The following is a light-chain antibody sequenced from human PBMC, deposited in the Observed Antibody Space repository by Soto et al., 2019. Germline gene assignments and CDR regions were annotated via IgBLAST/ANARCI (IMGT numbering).Light chain of an antibody. CDR3: QQYDNWFWT. CDR1: QSISSW. Sequence: DIHMTQSPSTLSASVGDRVTITCRASQSISSWLAWYQQKPGKVPRLLIADASSLESGVPSRFSGSGSGTEFTLTIASLQSEDVAVYYCQQYDNWFWTFGQGTKVDIK. V-gene: IGKV1-5*01. CDR2: DAS. J-gene: IGKJ1*01.